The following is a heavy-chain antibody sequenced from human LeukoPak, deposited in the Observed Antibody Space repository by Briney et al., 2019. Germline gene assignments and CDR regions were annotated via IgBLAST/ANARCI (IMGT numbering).Heavy chain of an antibody. J-gene: IGHJ3*01. Sequence: GGSLRLPCATSGYTFSSYAMNWVRQAPGKGLEWISSILSDSGTTIHYADSVRGRFTISRDNAKNSLFLQMNSLRVEDTAVYYCVRGTSHPVWGQGTTVPVSS. CDR3: VRGTSHPV. CDR2: ILSDSGTTI. CDR1: GYTFSSYA. D-gene: IGHD1-14*01. V-gene: IGHV3-48*03.